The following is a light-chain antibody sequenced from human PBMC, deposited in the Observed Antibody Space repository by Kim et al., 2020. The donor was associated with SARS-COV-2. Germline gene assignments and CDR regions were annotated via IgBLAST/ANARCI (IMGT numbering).Light chain of an antibody. CDR2: WAS. J-gene: IGKJ1*01. Sequence: DIVMTQSPDSLAVALGERAAIKCKSSQSVLYSSKNKYYISWYQQKAGQPPKLLIYWASTRASGVPDRFSGSGSGTDFTLTISSLQAEDVAVYYCQQYYNSHWTFGQGTTVEIK. CDR3: QQYYNSHWT. CDR1: QSVLYSSKNKYY. V-gene: IGKV4-1*01.